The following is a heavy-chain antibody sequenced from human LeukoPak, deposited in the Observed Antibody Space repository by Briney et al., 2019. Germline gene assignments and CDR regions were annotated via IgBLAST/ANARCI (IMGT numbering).Heavy chain of an antibody. CDR3: ARIGLGRDASNSFDF. D-gene: IGHD5-24*01. Sequence: PGGSLRLSCTASGFTFSNYDMTWVRQAPGKGLEWVSSISATTIYTFSADSVRGRFTISRDNVENSLYLQMNNLRGEDTGVYFCARIGLGRDASNSFDFWGHGTLVTVSS. CDR2: ISATTIYT. J-gene: IGHJ4*01. CDR1: GFTFSNYD. V-gene: IGHV3-21*01.